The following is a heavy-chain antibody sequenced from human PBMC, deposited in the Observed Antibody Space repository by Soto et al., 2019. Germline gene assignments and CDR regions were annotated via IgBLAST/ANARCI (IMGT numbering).Heavy chain of an antibody. CDR3: ARGYLREDFDY. J-gene: IGHJ4*02. CDR2: IYYSGTT. Sequence: PLETLSLTGTVSGGSISSGGYYWSRIRQHPGKGLEWIGYIYYSGTTYYNPSLKSRVTISVDTSKHQFSLKLSSVTAADTAVYYCARGYLREDFDYWGQGTLVTVSS. D-gene: IGHD1-26*01. V-gene: IGHV4-31*03. CDR1: GGSISSGGYY.